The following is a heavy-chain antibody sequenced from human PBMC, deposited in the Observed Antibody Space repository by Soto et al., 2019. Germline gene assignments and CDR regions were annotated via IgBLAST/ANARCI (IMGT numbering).Heavy chain of an antibody. CDR1: GFTFDDYA. CDR2: ISWNGASI. V-gene: IGHV3-9*01. Sequence: EVQLVESGGGLVQPGRSLRLSCAASGFTFDDYAIHWVRQAPGRGLEWVAGISWNGASIGYADSVKGRFTISRDNAKNSLHLQMNSPRSEDTALYYCANLPLYGSGFDCWGQGTLVTVSS. CDR3: ANLPLYGSGFDC. J-gene: IGHJ4*02. D-gene: IGHD3-10*01.